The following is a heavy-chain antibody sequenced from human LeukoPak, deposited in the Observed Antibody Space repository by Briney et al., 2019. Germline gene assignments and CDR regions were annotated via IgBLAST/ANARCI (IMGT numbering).Heavy chain of an antibody. J-gene: IGHJ3*02. D-gene: IGHD4-17*01. CDR3: ARGTTVTTLGAFDI. V-gene: IGHV4-59*01. Sequence: SETLSLTCTVSGGSISSYYWSWIRQPPGEGLEWIGYIYYSGSTNYNPSLKSRVTISVDTSKNQFSLKLSSVTAADTAVYYCARGTTVTTLGAFDIWGQGTMVTVSS. CDR1: GGSISSYY. CDR2: IYYSGST.